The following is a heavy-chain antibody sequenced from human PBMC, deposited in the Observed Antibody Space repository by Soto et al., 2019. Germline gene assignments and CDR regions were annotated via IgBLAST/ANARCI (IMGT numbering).Heavy chain of an antibody. Sequence: GGSLRLSCAASGFTFSNAWMSWVRQAPGKGLEWVGRIKSKTDGGTTDYAAPVKGRFTISRDDSKNTLYLQMNSLKTEDTAVYYCTTGGSGRASVPDYWGQGTLVTVSS. J-gene: IGHJ4*02. D-gene: IGHD1-26*01. CDR3: TTGGSGRASVPDY. CDR1: GFTFSNAW. V-gene: IGHV3-15*01. CDR2: IKSKTDGGTT.